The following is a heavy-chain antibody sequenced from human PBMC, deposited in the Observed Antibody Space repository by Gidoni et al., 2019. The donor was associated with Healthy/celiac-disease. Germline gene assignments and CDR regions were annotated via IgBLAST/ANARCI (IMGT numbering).Heavy chain of an antibody. CDR3: AREDPVVDAFDI. CDR2: ISYSGTT. Sequence: QVQLQESGPGLVKPSETLSLTCTVSGDSNSSYYWSWIRQPPGKGLEWLGYISYSGTTNYNPSLKSRVTMSVDTSKNQFSLKLSSVTAADTAVYYCAREDPVVDAFDIWGQGTMVTVSS. CDR1: GDSNSSYY. J-gene: IGHJ3*02. D-gene: IGHD2-15*01. V-gene: IGHV4-59*01.